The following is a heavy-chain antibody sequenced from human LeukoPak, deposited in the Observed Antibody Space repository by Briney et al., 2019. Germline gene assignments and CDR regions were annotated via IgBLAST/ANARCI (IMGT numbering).Heavy chain of an antibody. V-gene: IGHV3-30*18. D-gene: IGHD3-3*01. J-gene: IGHJ4*02. Sequence: PGGSLRLSCPASGFTFSSYGMHWVRRAPGKGLEWVAVISYDGSNKYYADSVKGRFTISRDNSKNTLYLQMNSLRAEDTAVYYCAKITIFGVVSSPFDYWGQGTLVTVSS. CDR3: AKITIFGVVSSPFDY. CDR2: ISYDGSNK. CDR1: GFTFSSYG.